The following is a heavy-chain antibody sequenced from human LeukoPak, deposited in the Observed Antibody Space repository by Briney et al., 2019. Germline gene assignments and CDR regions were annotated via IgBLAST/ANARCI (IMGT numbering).Heavy chain of an antibody. Sequence: PSETLSLTCTVSGGSISSYYWSWIRQPPGKGLEWIGYIYYSGSTNYNPSLKSRVTISVDTSKNQFSLKLSSVTAADTAVYYCAREGGRDTAMVTREYYFDYWGQGTLVTVSS. D-gene: IGHD5-18*01. CDR1: GGSISSYY. CDR2: IYYSGST. V-gene: IGHV4-59*01. CDR3: AREGGRDTAMVTREYYFDY. J-gene: IGHJ4*02.